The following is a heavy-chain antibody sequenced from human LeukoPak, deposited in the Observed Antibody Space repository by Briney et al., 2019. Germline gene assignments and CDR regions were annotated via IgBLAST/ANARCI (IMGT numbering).Heavy chain of an antibody. D-gene: IGHD1-26*01. CDR1: GFTFSSYG. Sequence: LGGSLRLSCAASGFTFSSYGMHWVRQAPGKGLEWVAVISYDGSNKYYADSVKGRFTISRDNSKNTLYLQMNSLRAEDTAVYYCARGTTVESRWELLLRYYYYYMDVWGKGTTVTISS. J-gene: IGHJ6*03. CDR3: ARGTTVESRWELLLRYYYYYMDV. V-gene: IGHV3-30*03. CDR2: ISYDGSNK.